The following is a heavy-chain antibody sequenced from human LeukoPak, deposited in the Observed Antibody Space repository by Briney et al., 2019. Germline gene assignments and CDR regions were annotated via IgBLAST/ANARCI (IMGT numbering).Heavy chain of an antibody. CDR2: ISSSSSYI. J-gene: IGHJ4*02. CDR1: GFTFSSYS. V-gene: IGHV3-21*01. D-gene: IGHD6-13*01. Sequence: GGSLRLSCAASGFTFSSYSMNWVRQAPGKGLEWVSSISSSSSYIYYADSVKGRFTISRDNAKNSLYLQMNSLRAEDTAVYYCARDHRHSRQQLAWGQGTLVTVSS. CDR3: ARDHRHSRQQLA.